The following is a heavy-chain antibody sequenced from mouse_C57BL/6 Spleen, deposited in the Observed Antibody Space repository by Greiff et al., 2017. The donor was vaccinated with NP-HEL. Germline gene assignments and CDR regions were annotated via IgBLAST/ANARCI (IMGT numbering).Heavy chain of an antibody. Sequence: EVKVVESGGGLVKPGGSLKLSCAASGFTFSDYGMHWVRQAPEKGLEWVAYISSGSSTIYYADTVKGRFTISRDNAKSTLFLQMTSLRAEDTAMYYCARDGMDYWGQGTSVTVSS. CDR3: ARDGMDY. J-gene: IGHJ4*01. CDR2: ISSGSSTI. V-gene: IGHV5-17*01. CDR1: GFTFSDYG.